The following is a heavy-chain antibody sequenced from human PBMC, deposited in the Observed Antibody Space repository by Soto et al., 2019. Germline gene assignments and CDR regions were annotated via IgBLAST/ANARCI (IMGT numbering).Heavy chain of an antibody. CDR2: IYYTGTT. V-gene: IGHV4-39*01. J-gene: IGHJ1*01. Sequence: ETLSLTCTVSGGSIGSSGYYWAWIRRPPGKGLEWVGTIYYTGTTYYNPFLKTRLTISVDTSKNQFSLKLSSVTASDTAVYFCARYYDTSNRPYFHHWGQGTLVTVSS. CDR1: GGSIGSSGYY. D-gene: IGHD3-22*01. CDR3: ARYYDTSNRPYFHH.